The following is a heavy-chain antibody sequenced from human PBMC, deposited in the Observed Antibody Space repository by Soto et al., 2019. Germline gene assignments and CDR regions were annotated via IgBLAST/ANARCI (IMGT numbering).Heavy chain of an antibody. Sequence: GGSLRLSCAASGFTFSSYWMHWVRQAPGKGLVWVSRINSDGSSTSYADSVKGRFTISRDLSKDTLFLQMNSLRVEDTAVYFCAKDLTGATCAWGQGTLVTVSS. CDR2: INSDGSST. CDR1: GFTFSSYW. V-gene: IGHV3-74*01. CDR3: AKDLTGATCA. D-gene: IGHD7-27*01. J-gene: IGHJ5*01.